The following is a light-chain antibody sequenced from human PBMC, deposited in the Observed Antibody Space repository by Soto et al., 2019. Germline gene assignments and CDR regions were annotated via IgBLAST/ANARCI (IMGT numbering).Light chain of an antibody. CDR2: AAS. V-gene: IGKV1-17*03. CDR1: QGISKY. CDR3: LKHTSYPWT. J-gene: IGKJ1*01. Sequence: DIQMTHSPSARSASVVERVTITFLASQGISKYLAWFQQKPGKVPKRLIYAASSLQSGVPARFSGSGSGTEFTLTISSLQPEDFGTYYCLKHTSYPWTFGQGTKVDIK.